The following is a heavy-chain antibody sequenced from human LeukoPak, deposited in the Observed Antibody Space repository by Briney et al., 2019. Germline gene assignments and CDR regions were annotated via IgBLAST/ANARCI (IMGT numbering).Heavy chain of an antibody. CDR2: IKNKTNGGTT. V-gene: IGHV3-15*01. Sequence: GSLRLSCAASGFIFSSAWMTWVRQAPGKGLEWVGHIKNKTNGGTTDYAAPVKGRFIISRDDSKNTLYLQMNSLRTEDTAVYYCARGFCSSTSCYQGPFDFWGQGTLVTVSS. J-gene: IGHJ4*02. D-gene: IGHD2-2*01. CDR1: GFIFSSAW. CDR3: ARGFCSSTSCYQGPFDF.